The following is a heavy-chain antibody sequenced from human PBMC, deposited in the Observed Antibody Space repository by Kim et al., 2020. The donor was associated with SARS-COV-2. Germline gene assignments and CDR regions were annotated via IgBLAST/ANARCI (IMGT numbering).Heavy chain of an antibody. Sequence: SETLSLTCAVYGGSFSGYYWSWIRQPPGKGLEWIGEINHSGSTNYNPSLKSRVTISVDTSKNQFSLKLSSVTAADTAVYYCVRAGRPQQFPFNWFDPWGQGTLVTVSS. CDR1: GGSFSGYY. V-gene: IGHV4-34*01. J-gene: IGHJ5*02. D-gene: IGHD2-21*01. CDR3: VRAGRPQQFPFNWFDP. CDR2: INHSGST.